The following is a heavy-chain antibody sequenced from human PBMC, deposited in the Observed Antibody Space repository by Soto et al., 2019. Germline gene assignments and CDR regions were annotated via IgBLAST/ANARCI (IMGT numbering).Heavy chain of an antibody. CDR3: AADQTAATGRFGELEY. D-gene: IGHD3-10*01. CDR2: IHHTGST. Sequence: QVQLQESGPGLVKPSQTLSLSCSVSGGPISTPGYYWSWIRQSPEKGLEWMGYIHHTGSTNHNPSLRGRLSMSVDTANNQFSLKLISVTAADTAVYFCAADQTAATGRFGELEYWGQGTQVTVSS. CDR1: GGPISTPGYY. V-gene: IGHV4-31*03. J-gene: IGHJ4*02.